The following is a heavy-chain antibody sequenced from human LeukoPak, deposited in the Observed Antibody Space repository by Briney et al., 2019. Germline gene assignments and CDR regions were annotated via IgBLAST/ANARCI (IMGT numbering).Heavy chain of an antibody. CDR2: ISSSSSYI. D-gene: IGHD2-15*01. CDR3: ARDTRSVKGKY. V-gene: IGHV3-21*01. CDR1: GLTFSSYS. Sequence: GGSLRLSCAASGLTFSSYSMNWVRQAPGKGLEWVSSISSSSSYIYYADSVKGRFTISRDNAKNSLYLQMNSLRAEDTAVYYCARDTRSVKGKYWGQGTLVTVSS. J-gene: IGHJ4*02.